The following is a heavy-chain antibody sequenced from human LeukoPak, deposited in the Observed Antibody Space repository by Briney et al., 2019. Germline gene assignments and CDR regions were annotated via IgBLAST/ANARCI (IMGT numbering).Heavy chain of an antibody. J-gene: IGHJ2*01. D-gene: IGHD5-18*01. CDR3: ARGLKEGRYSYGRTWYFDL. V-gene: IGHV4-59*08. Sequence: SETLSLTCTVSGGSISSYYWSWIRQPPGKGLEWIGYIYYSGSTNYSPSLKSRVTISVDTSKNQFSLRLSSVTAADTAVYYCARGLKEGRYSYGRTWYFDLWGRGTLVTVSS. CDR2: IYYSGST. CDR1: GGSISSYY.